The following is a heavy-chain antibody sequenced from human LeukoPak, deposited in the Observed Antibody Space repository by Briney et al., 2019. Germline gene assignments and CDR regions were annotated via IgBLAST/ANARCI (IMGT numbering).Heavy chain of an antibody. J-gene: IGHJ6*03. D-gene: IGHD5-24*01. CDR2: INHSGST. V-gene: IGHV4-34*01. CDR1: GGSFSGYY. CDR3: ARRDPAHYYMDV. Sequence: PSETLSLTCDVYGGSFSGYYWSWIRQPPGKGLEWIGEINHSGSTNYRPSLKSRVTISVDTSKKQFSLKLTSVTAADTAVYYCARRDPAHYYMDVWGKGTTVTVSS.